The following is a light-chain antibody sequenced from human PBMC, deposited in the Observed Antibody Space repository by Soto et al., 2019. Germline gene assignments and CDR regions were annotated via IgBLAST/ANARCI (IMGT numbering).Light chain of an antibody. J-gene: IGLJ2*01. CDR1: RSNIGSFYD. Sequence: QSVLTQQPSVSGAPGQRITIPCTGSRSNIGSFYDEHWYQQLPGTVPKLLISGANNRPSGVPDRFSGSKSGTSASLAINVLQADDEDDYYCQSYDNSLSHVVFGGGTKLTVL. CDR2: GAN. CDR3: QSYDNSLSHVV. V-gene: IGLV1-40*01.